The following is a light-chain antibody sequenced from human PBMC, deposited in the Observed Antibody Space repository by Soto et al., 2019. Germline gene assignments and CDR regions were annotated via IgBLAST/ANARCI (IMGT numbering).Light chain of an antibody. V-gene: IGKV3-15*01. CDR3: QQYNNWPFT. CDR1: QSVRSN. J-gene: IGKJ5*01. CDR2: GAS. Sequence: EIVMTQSPVTLSVSPGERASVSCRASQSVRSNLAWYQQKPGQAPRLLIYGASTRATGIPARFSGSGSGTEFTLTISSLQSEDFAVYYCQQYNNWPFTFGQGTRLEIK.